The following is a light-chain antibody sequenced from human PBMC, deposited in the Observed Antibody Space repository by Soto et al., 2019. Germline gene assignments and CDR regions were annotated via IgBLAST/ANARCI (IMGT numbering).Light chain of an antibody. J-gene: IGKJ5*01. CDR2: AAS. Sequence: DIQMTQSQSSLSASVGDTVTITCQASQDISHYLNWYQEKPGKAPKLLIYAASTLQSGAPSRFSGSGSGTEFTLTISSLQPGDFATYYCQQLNSYTITFGQGTRLEIK. V-gene: IGKV1-9*01. CDR1: QDISHY. CDR3: QQLNSYTIT.